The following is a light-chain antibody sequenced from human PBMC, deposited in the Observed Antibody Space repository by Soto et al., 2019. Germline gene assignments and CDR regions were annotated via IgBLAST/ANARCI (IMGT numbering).Light chain of an antibody. Sequence: EIVLTQSPGTLSLSPGERATLSCRASQSVSSSYLAWYQQKPGQAPRLLIYGASSRATGIPDRFSGSGSGTDFTLTNSRLEPEDFAVYYWQQYGSSPYTFGQGTKLEIK. CDR2: GAS. J-gene: IGKJ2*01. CDR1: QSVSSSY. CDR3: QQYGSSPYT. V-gene: IGKV3-20*01.